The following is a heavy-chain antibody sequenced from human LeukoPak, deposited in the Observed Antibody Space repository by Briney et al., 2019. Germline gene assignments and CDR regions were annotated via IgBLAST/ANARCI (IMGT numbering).Heavy chain of an antibody. CDR3: ARERDSGSLGFDY. V-gene: IGHV1-69*05. J-gene: IGHJ4*02. Sequence: SVKVSCKASGGTLSSYAISWVRQAPGQGLEWMGGIIPIFGTANYAQKFQGRVTITTDESTSTAYMELSSLRSEDTAVYYCARERDSGSLGFDYWGQGTLVTVSS. CDR1: GGTLSSYA. D-gene: IGHD1-26*01. CDR2: IIPIFGTA.